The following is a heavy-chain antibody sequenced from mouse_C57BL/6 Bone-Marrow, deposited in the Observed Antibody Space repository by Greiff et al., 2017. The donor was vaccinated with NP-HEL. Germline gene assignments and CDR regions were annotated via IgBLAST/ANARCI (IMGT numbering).Heavy chain of an antibody. D-gene: IGHD3-1*01. J-gene: IGHJ2*01. CDR3: ARSGY. CDR1: GYTFTSYG. CDR2: IYPRSGNT. V-gene: IGHV1-81*01. Sequence: VKVVESGAELARPGASVKLSCKASGYTFTSYGISWVKQRTGQGLEWIGEIYPRSGNTYYNEKFKGKATLTADKSSSTAYMELRSLTSEDSAVYFCARSGYGGQGTTLTVSS.